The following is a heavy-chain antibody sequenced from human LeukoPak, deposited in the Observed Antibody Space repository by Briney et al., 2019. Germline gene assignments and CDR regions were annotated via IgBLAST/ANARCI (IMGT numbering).Heavy chain of an antibody. V-gene: IGHV3-48*03. CDR3: ARDYPWGRKNYGRFDDY. Sequence: PGGSLRLSCAASGFTFSSYEMNWVRQAPRKGKSWVSYISSSGSTIYYADSVKGRFTISRDNAKNSLYLQMNSLRAEDTAVYYCARDYPWGRKNYGRFDDYWGQGTLVTVSS. CDR2: ISSSGSTI. D-gene: IGHD1-7*01. CDR1: GFTFSSYE. J-gene: IGHJ4*02.